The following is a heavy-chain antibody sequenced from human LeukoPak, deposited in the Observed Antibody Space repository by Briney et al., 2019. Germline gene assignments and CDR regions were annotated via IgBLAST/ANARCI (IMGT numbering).Heavy chain of an antibody. J-gene: IGHJ6*03. CDR1: GFTFSSYA. Sequence: GGSLRLSCAASGFTFSSYAMSWVRQAPGKGLEWVSSISSSSSYIYYADSVKGRFTISRDNAKNSLYLQMNSLRAEDTAVYYCARDGRAGSGSYYYYYYMDVWGKGTTVTISS. V-gene: IGHV3-21*01. D-gene: IGHD3-10*01. CDR2: ISSSSSYI. CDR3: ARDGRAGSGSYYYYYYMDV.